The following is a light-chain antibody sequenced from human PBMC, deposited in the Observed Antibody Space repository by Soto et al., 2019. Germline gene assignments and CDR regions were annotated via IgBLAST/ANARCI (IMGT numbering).Light chain of an antibody. V-gene: IGKV3-20*01. CDR3: QQYGASRPVT. CDR1: QTVTSSN. CDR2: GPS. J-gene: IGKJ3*01. Sequence: EFVLTQSPDTLSLPPGERATLSCRASQTVTSSNVAWYQQKPGQAPRPLVYGPSTRATGVPDRFSGSGSGTDFTLTISRLEPEDFAVYYCQQYGASRPVTFGPGTKVEIK.